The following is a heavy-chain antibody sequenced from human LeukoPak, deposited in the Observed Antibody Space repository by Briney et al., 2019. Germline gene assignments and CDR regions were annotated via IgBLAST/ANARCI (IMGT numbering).Heavy chain of an antibody. CDR2: ISSSSSTI. D-gene: IGHD6-19*01. CDR1: GFRFSSYS. V-gene: IGHV3-48*01. Sequence: GGSLRLSCAASGFRFSSYSMNWARQAPGKGLEWVSYISSSSSTIYYADSVKGRFTISRDNAKNSLYLQMNSLRAEDTAVYYCARDKSYSSGWYPDAFDIWGQGTMVTVSS. CDR3: ARDKSYSSGWYPDAFDI. J-gene: IGHJ3*02.